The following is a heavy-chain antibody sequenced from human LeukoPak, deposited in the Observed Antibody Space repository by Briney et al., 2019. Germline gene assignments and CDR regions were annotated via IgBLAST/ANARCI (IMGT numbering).Heavy chain of an antibody. J-gene: IGHJ4*02. CDR1: GFTFSNYA. CDR2: ISGSGGRT. CDR3: AKDQGYSGYDPLDY. V-gene: IGHV3-23*01. Sequence: GGSLRLSCAASGFTFSNYAMNWVRQAPGKGLEWVSGISGSGGRTYYADSVKGRFTISRDNSKNTLYLQMNSLRAEDTAVYYCAKDQGYSGYDPLDYWGQGTLVTVSS. D-gene: IGHD5-12*01.